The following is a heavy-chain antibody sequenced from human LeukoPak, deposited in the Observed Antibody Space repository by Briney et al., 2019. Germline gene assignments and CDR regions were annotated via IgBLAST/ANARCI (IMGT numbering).Heavy chain of an antibody. D-gene: IGHD6-19*01. J-gene: IGHJ6*03. CDR1: GYTFTDYF. CDR3: ARGPIYSSAWYDYYFYYMDV. Sequence: ASVKVSCKASGYTFTDYFIHWVRQAPGQRLEWMGWINPNSGGTDFAQNFQGRVTMTRDTSISTAYVELSRLRSDDTAVYYCARGPIYSSAWYDYYFYYMDVWGKGTTVTISS. V-gene: IGHV1-2*02. CDR2: INPNSGGT.